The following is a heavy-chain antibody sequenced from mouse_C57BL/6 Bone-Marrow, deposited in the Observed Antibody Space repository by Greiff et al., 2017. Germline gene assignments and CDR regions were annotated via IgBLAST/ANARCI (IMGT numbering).Heavy chain of an antibody. V-gene: IGHV3-6*01. Sequence: EVQVVESGPGLVKPSQSLSLTCSVTGYSITSGYYWNWIRQFPGNKLEWMGYISYDGSNNYNPSLKNRISITRDTSKNQFFLKLNSVTTEDTATYFCARGGSSTWFAYWGQGTLVTVSA. CDR2: ISYDGSN. CDR3: ARGGSSTWFAY. CDR1: GYSITSGYY. J-gene: IGHJ3*01.